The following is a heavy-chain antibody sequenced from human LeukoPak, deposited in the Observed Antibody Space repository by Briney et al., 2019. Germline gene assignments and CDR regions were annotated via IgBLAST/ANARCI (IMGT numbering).Heavy chain of an antibody. CDR3: ARDGRPAAIFDY. CDR1: GDSVSNNGAT. D-gene: IGHD2-2*01. CDR2: TYYRSKWYS. Sequence: SQTLSLTCAISGDSVSNNGATWNWVRQSPSRGLEWLGGTYYRSKWYSHYAVSAKSRITINPDTSKNQFSLQLNSVTPEDTAVYYCARDGRPAAIFDYWGQGTLVTVSS. J-gene: IGHJ4*02. V-gene: IGHV6-1*01.